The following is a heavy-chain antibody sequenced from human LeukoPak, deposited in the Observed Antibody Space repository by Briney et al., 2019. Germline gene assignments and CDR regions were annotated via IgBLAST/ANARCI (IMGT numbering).Heavy chain of an antibody. CDR2: ISISSSTI. Sequence: GGSLRLSCAASGFTFTSYSMNWVRQAPGKGLEWVSCISISSSTIYYGDSVKGRFTISRDNAKNSVYLQMNSLRDEDTAVYYCARELGYCSGTTCSVYHYGMDVWGQGTTVTVSS. V-gene: IGHV3-48*02. CDR1: GFTFTSYS. J-gene: IGHJ6*02. CDR3: ARELGYCSGTTCSVYHYGMDV. D-gene: IGHD2-2*01.